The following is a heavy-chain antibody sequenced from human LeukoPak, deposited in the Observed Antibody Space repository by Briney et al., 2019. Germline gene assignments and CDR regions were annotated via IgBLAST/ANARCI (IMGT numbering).Heavy chain of an antibody. D-gene: IGHD2-21*01. J-gene: IGHJ4*02. Sequence: GGTLRLSCAASGFTFSNYGMSWVRQAPGKGLEWVSAISGSGDSTYYADSVKGRFTISRDSSKNTLYLQMNRLRAEDAAVYYCAKAPVTTCSGAYCYPFDYWGQGTLVTVSS. CDR3: AKAPVTTCSGAYCYPFDY. CDR2: ISGSGDST. V-gene: IGHV3-23*01. CDR1: GFTFSNYG.